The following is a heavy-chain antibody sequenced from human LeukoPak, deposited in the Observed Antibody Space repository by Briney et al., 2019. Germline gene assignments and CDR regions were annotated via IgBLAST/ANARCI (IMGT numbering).Heavy chain of an antibody. Sequence: GGSLRLSCAASGFIFDNYAMNWVRQAPGKGLEWVANIKQDGSEKYYVDSVKGRFTISRDNAKNSLYLQMNSLRAEDTAVYYCARVRGVYYFDYWGQGTLVTVSS. D-gene: IGHD3-16*01. CDR1: GFIFDNYA. J-gene: IGHJ4*02. CDR2: IKQDGSEK. CDR3: ARVRGVYYFDY. V-gene: IGHV3-7*01.